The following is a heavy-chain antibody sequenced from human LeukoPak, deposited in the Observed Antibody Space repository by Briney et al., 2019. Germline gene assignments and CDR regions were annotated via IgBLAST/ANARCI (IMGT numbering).Heavy chain of an antibody. J-gene: IGHJ3*02. CDR3: ARDLSYYDSSGYYPRDAFDI. CDR1: GFTFSSYW. D-gene: IGHD3-22*01. CDR2: INSDGSST. Sequence: PGGSLRLSCAASGFTFSSYWMHWARQAPGKGLVWVSRINSDGSSTSYADSVKGQFTISRDNAKNTLYLQMNSLRAEDTAVYYCARDLSYYDSSGYYPRDAFDIWGQGTMVTVCS. V-gene: IGHV3-74*01.